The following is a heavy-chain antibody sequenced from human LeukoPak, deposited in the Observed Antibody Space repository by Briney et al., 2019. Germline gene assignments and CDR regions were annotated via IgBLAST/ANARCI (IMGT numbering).Heavy chain of an antibody. Sequence: QPGGSLRLSCAASGFTFGSYWMHWVRQAPGKGPVWVSRINGDGSTTNYADSVKGRFTISRDNAKNTLYLQMNSLRAEDTAVYYCAREKAVGWWSDNRRGSFDNWGQGTLVTVSS. CDR3: AREKAVGWWSDNRRGSFDN. V-gene: IGHV3-74*01. CDR1: GFTFGSYW. J-gene: IGHJ4*02. D-gene: IGHD2-15*01. CDR2: INGDGSTT.